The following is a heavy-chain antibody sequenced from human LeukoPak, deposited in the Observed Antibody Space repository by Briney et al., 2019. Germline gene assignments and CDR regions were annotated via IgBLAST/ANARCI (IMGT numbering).Heavy chain of an antibody. J-gene: IGHJ4*02. V-gene: IGHV4-34*01. CDR2: INHSGST. CDR3: ARAMYSYGFYFDY. D-gene: IGHD5-18*01. CDR1: GGSFSGYY. Sequence: SETLSLTCAVYGGSFSGYYWSWIRQPPGKGLEWIGEINHSGSTNYNPSLKSRVTISVDTSKNQFSLKLSSVTAADTAVYYCARAMYSYGFYFDYWGQGSLVTVSS.